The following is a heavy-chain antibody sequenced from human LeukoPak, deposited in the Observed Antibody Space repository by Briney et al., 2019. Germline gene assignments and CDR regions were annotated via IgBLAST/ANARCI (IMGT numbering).Heavy chain of an antibody. CDR3: TRDVASSTYHFESSGLLDY. J-gene: IGHJ4*02. CDR2: IIPIFGTA. CDR1: GGTFSSYA. V-gene: IGHV1-69*13. Sequence: SVKVSCKASGGTFSSYAISWVRQAPGQGLEWMGGIIPIFGTANYAQKFQGRVTITADESTSTAYMELSSLRSEDTAVYYCTRDVASSTYHFESSGLLDYWGQGTLVTVSS. D-gene: IGHD3-22*01.